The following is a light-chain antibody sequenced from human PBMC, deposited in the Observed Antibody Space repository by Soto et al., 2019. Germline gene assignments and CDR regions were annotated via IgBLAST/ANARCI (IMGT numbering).Light chain of an antibody. CDR1: QSISSSF. CDR2: GAS. Sequence: DIVLTQSPGTLSFSPGQRATLSCGASQSISSSFLAWYQQKPGQAPRLLIYGASSRATGIPDRFSGSGSGTDFTLTISRLEPEDFAVYYCQQCGSSPETFGQGTRWIS. J-gene: IGKJ1*01. CDR3: QQCGSSPET. V-gene: IGKV3-20*01.